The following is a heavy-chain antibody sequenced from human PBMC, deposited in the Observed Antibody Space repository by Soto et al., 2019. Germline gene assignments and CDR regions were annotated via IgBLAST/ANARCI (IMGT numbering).Heavy chain of an antibody. CDR3: ARAPVGSDDFDS. Sequence: PSETLSLTCAVSSGSSANNNWWSWVRQPPGKGLEYIGEIYPSGTTNYNPSLKSRVTMSVDKSKNQFSLKLSSVTAADTAVYYCARAPVGSDDFDSWGRRTLVTVSS. CDR1: SGSSANNNW. V-gene: IGHV4-4*02. D-gene: IGHD2-15*01. CDR2: IYPSGTT. J-gene: IGHJ4*02.